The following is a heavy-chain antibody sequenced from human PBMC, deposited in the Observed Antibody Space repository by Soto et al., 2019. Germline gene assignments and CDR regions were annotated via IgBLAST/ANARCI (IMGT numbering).Heavy chain of an antibody. D-gene: IGHD5-18*01. CDR2: ISSSSSYI. CDR1: GFTFSSYS. V-gene: IGHV3-21*01. J-gene: IGHJ3*02. Sequence: GGSPRLSCAASGFTFSSYSMNWVRQAPGKGLEWVSSISSSSSYIYYADSVKGRFTISRDNAKNSLYLQMNSLRAEDTAVYYCARDAGYSYGPDAFDIWGQGTMVTVSS. CDR3: ARDAGYSYGPDAFDI.